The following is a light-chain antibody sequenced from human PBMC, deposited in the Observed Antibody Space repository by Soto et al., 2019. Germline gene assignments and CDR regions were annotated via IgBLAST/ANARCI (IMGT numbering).Light chain of an antibody. CDR1: QGIGNY. J-gene: IGKJ5*01. V-gene: IGKV1-9*01. Sequence: IQLTQSPSSLSASVGDRVTITCRASQGIGNYLAWYQQRPGKAPKLLIYGASTLQSSVPSRFSGSGSGTAFTLTISSLQTEDCATYYCQQLNDYPLTFGQGTRLEIK. CDR2: GAS. CDR3: QQLNDYPLT.